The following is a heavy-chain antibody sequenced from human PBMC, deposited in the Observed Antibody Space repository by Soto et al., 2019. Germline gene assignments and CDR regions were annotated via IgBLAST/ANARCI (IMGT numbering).Heavy chain of an antibody. D-gene: IGHD2-8*01. J-gene: IGHJ6*02. Sequence: PXVSLGLSCAASGSTFSSYSMNWVRQAPGEGLEWVSSISSSSSYIYYADSVKGRFTISRDNAKNSLYLQMNSLRAEDTAVYYCARDNTVLMGYYYYGMDVWGQGTTVTVSS. CDR3: ARDNTVLMGYYYYGMDV. CDR1: GSTFSSYS. V-gene: IGHV3-21*01. CDR2: ISSSSSYI.